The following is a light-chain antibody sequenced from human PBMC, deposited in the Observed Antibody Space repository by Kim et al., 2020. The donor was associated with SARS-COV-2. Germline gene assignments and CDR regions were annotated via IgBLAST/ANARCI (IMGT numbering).Light chain of an antibody. V-gene: IGKV3-20*01. Sequence: SPGERATLSCRASQSVSSSYLAWYQQKPGQSPRLLIYGASSRATGIPDRFSCSGSGTDFTLTISRLEPEDFAVYYCQQYGSSSLTFGGGTKVDIK. CDR3: QQYGSSSLT. CDR2: GAS. CDR1: QSVSSSY. J-gene: IGKJ4*01.